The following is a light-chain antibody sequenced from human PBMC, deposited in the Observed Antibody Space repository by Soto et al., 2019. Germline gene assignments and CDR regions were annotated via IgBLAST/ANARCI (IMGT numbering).Light chain of an antibody. J-gene: IGKJ1*01. CDR3: QQSYSTPRT. CDR1: QSTSSY. Sequence: DIQMTQSPSSLSASVGDRVTITCRARQSTSSYLNWYQQKPGKAPKRLIYAASSLQSGVPSRFSGSGSGTDFTLTISSLQPEDFATYYCQQSYSTPRTFGQGTKVEIK. CDR2: AAS. V-gene: IGKV1-39*01.